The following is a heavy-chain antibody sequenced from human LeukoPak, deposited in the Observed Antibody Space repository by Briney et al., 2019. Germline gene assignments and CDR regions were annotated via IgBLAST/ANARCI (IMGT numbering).Heavy chain of an antibody. CDR2: IWYDGSNK. CDR3: ARGGGLDV. D-gene: IGHD3-16*01. V-gene: IGHV3-33*03. J-gene: IGHJ6*02. CDR1: GFTFSSYG. Sequence: GGSLRLSCAASGFTFSSYGMHWVRQAPGKGLEWGAVIWYDGSNKYYADSVTGRFTISRDNAKNSLYLQMSNLRAEDTAVYFCARGGGLDVWGQGATVTVSS.